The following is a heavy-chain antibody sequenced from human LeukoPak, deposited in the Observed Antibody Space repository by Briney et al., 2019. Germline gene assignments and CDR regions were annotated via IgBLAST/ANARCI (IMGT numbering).Heavy chain of an antibody. D-gene: IGHD3-3*01. CDR2: ISGSGGST. J-gene: IGHJ4*02. Sequence: GGSLRLSCAASGFTFSSYAMSWVRQAPGKGLEWVSAISGSGGSTYYADSLKGRFTISRDNSKNTLYLQMNSLRAEDTAVYYCAKDTIFGVGNDHLDYWGQGTLVTVSS. CDR3: AKDTIFGVGNDHLDY. V-gene: IGHV3-23*01. CDR1: GFTFSSYA.